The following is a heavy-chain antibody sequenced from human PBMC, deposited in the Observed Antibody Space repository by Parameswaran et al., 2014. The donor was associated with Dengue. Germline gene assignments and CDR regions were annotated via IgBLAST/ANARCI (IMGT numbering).Heavy chain of an antibody. V-gene: IGHV1-69*01. J-gene: IGHJ4*02. CDR3: ARMTHYYDSRIQYFDY. D-gene: IGHD3-22*01. Sequence: VRQMPGKGLEWMGGIIPILGTANYAQKFQGRVTITADESTSTAYMELSSLRSEDTAVYYCARMTHYYDSRIQYFDYWGQGTLVTVSS. CDR2: IIPILGTA.